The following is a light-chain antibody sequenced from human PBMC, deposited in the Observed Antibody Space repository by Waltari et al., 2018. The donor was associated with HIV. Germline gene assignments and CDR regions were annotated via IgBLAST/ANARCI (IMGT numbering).Light chain of an antibody. V-gene: IGLV3-21*02. CDR2: DDS. CDR1: NIAGRK. Sequence: YVLTQPPSVSVDPGQTARITCGGDNIAGRKVHWYQRRPGQAPALVVFDDSDRPSGIPERFSGSISGNTATLIISRVEDGDEADYYCQVWDESNEQVVFGGGTRLTVL. J-gene: IGLJ2*01. CDR3: QVWDESNEQVV.